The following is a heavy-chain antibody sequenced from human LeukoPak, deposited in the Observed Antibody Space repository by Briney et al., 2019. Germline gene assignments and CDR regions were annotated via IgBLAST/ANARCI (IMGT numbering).Heavy chain of an antibody. J-gene: IGHJ4*02. Sequence: GATVKVSCKASGYTFIGYYIHWVRQAPGQGLEWVGWIIPNSGDTKYAQKFQGRVTMTRDTSISTAYLGLTRLRSDDTAFYYCARGFQRITMVRGVIGYFDYWGQGTLVTVSS. CDR1: GYTFIGYY. V-gene: IGHV1-2*02. CDR2: IIPNSGDT. CDR3: ARGFQRITMVRGVIGYFDY. D-gene: IGHD3-10*01.